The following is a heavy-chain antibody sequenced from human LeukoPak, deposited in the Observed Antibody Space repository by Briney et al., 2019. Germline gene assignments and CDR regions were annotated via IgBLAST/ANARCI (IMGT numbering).Heavy chain of an antibody. CDR2: IHYTGTT. V-gene: IGHV4-39*07. Sequence: PSETLSLTCTVSGGSIRSSSYNWGWIRQPPGKGLEWIGSIHYTGTTYYSPSLKSRVTISFDTSKNQFSLKLSSVTAADTAVYYCARGGIAARDRPTPSISNIGWFDPWGQGTLVTVSS. J-gene: IGHJ5*02. CDR1: GGSIRSSSYN. CDR3: ARGGIAARDRPTPSISNIGWFDP. D-gene: IGHD6-6*01.